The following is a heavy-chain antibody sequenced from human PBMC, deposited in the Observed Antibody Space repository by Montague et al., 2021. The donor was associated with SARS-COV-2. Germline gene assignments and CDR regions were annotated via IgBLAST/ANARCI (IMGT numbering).Heavy chain of an antibody. D-gene: IGHD3-22*01. J-gene: IGHJ5*02. CDR2: IYYSGST. Sequence: LSLTCTVSGGSISSDGYYWSWIRQHPGKGLEWIGYIYYSGSTYYNPSLKSRVTILVDTSKNQFSLKLSSVTAADTAVYYCARATRSIVVLNWFDPWGQGTRVTVSS. CDR1: GGSISSDGYY. CDR3: ARATRSIVVLNWFDP. V-gene: IGHV4-31*03.